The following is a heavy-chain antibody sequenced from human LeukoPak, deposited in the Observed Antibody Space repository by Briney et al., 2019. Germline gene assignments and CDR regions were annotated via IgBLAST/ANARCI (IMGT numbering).Heavy chain of an antibody. V-gene: IGHV3-48*01. CDR3: AREQQLVRVSNWFDP. CDR2: ISSSSSTI. CDR1: GFTFSSYA. J-gene: IGHJ5*02. D-gene: IGHD6-13*01. Sequence: GGSLRLSCAASGFTFSSYAMNWVRQAPGKGLEWVSYISSSSSTIYYADSVKGRFTISRDNAKNSLYLQMNSLRAEDTAVYYCAREQQLVRVSNWFDPWGQGTLVTVSS.